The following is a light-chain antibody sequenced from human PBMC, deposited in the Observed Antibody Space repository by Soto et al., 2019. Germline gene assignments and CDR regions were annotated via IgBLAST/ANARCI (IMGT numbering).Light chain of an antibody. CDR2: GAS. Sequence: EIVVTQSPATLSLSPGQRATLSCRTSQNINNKLVWYQQKPGQAPRLHIYGASTRATGIPARFSGSGSGTEFTLTISSLQSEDFAVYSCQHYNNWPLTFGGGTKVEIK. CDR1: QNINNK. J-gene: IGKJ4*01. V-gene: IGKV3-15*01. CDR3: QHYNNWPLT.